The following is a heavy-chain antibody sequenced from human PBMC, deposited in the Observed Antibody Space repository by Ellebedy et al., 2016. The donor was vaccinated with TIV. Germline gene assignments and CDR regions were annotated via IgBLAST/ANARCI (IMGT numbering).Heavy chain of an antibody. D-gene: IGHD1-7*01. V-gene: IGHV3-23*01. J-gene: IGHJ4*02. CDR1: GISLRSYA. CDR2: IGGTGGTT. Sequence: PGGSLRLSCAASGISLRSYAMSWVRQAPGKGLEWVSTIGGTGGTTYYRESVKGRFTVSRDPSRNTLYLQMRSLRAEDTAVYHCAKLPVAYNWNYADDYWGQGTLVTVSS. CDR3: AKLPVAYNWNYADDY.